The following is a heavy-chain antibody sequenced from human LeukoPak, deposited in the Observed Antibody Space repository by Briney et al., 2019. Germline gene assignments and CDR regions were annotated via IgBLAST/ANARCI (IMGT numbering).Heavy chain of an antibody. CDR1: GFTFSSYS. V-gene: IGHV3-21*01. J-gene: IGHJ6*02. CDR2: ISSSSSYI. CDR3: ARVGTMVRGVISRDYYYGMDV. Sequence: GGSLRLSCAASGFTFSSYSMSWVRQAPGKGLEWVSSISSSSSYIYYAGSVKGRFTISRDNAKNSLYLQMNSLRAEDTAVYYCARVGTMVRGVISRDYYYGMDVWGQGTTVTVSS. D-gene: IGHD3-10*01.